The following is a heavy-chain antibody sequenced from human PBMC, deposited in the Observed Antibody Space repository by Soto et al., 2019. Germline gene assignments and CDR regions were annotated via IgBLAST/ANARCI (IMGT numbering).Heavy chain of an antibody. CDR1: GFTFSSYG. CDR2: ISRSSSTI. V-gene: IGHV3-48*02. J-gene: IGHJ6*02. D-gene: IGHD3-10*01. CDR3: ARSGYYDSDAMDV. Sequence: GGSLRLSCAVSGFTFSSYGMNWVRQAPGKGLEWVSYISRSSSTIQYADSVKGRFTISRDNAKNSLCLQMNGLRDEDTAVYYCARSGYYDSDAMDVWGQGTTVTVSS.